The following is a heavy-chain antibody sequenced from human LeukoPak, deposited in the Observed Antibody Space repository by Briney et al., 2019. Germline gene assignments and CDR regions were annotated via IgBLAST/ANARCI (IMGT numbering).Heavy chain of an antibody. D-gene: IGHD3-22*01. CDR3: AREGGYYDSSGYEPNSDY. Sequence: GGSLRLSCAASGFTFISYWMHWVRQAPGKGLVWVSRINSGGSSTTYADSVKGRFTISRDNAKNTLNLQMNSLRVEDTAVYYCAREGGYYDSSGYEPNSDYWGQGTLVTVSS. V-gene: IGHV3-74*01. J-gene: IGHJ4*02. CDR2: INSGGSST. CDR1: GFTFISYW.